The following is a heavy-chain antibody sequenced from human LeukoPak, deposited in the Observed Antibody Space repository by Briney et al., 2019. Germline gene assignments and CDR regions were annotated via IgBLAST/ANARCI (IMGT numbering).Heavy chain of an antibody. CDR3: ARDRGYGYGGTPRAFDY. J-gene: IGHJ4*02. CDR1: GFTFSSYW. D-gene: IGHD5-18*01. CDR2: FSNDGSST. Sequence: TGGSLRLSCAASGFTFSSYWMHWVRQAPGKGLVWVSLFSNDGSSTSYADSVKGRFTISRDNAKNTQYLQMNSLRAEDTAVYYCARDRGYGYGGTPRAFDYWGQGTLVTVSS. V-gene: IGHV3-74*01.